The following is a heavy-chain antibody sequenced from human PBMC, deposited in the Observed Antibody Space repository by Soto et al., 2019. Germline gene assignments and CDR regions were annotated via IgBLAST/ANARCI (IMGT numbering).Heavy chain of an antibody. CDR2: ISDSGDST. CDR1: GFTFSTCA. J-gene: IGHJ4*02. D-gene: IGHD6-19*01. CDR3: VRVHSAWRVYDH. V-gene: IGHV3-23*01. Sequence: GGSLRLSCAASGFTFSTCAMAWVRQAPGKGPEWVSGISDSGDSTIYADSVKGRFTIFRDNFKNTVDLQMNSLRADDTAVYHCVRVHSAWRVYDHWGQGTLVTVYS.